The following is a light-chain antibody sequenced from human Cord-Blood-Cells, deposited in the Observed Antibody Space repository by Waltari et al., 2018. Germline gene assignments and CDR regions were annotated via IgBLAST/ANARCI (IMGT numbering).Light chain of an antibody. CDR1: SRDVGGYNY. Sequence: QSALTQPPSASGSPGQSVTISCTGTSRDVGGYNYVSWYQQHPGKAPKRMIYEVSKRPSGVPDRFSGSKSGNTASLTVSGLQAEDEADYYCSSYAGSNKIVVFGGGTKLTVL. CDR3: SSYAGSNKIVV. V-gene: IGLV2-8*01. J-gene: IGLJ2*01. CDR2: EVS.